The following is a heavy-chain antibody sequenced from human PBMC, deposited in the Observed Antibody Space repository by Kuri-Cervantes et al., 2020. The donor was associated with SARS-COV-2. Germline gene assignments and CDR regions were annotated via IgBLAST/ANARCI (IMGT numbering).Heavy chain of an antibody. Sequence: GGSLRLSCAASGFTFSIYGMHWVRQAPGKGLEWVAFIRYDGGDVNYADSVKGRFTISRDNSKNTLYLQMNSLRAEDTAVYYCAKDPIVVVTASDTFDYWDQGTLVTVSS. CDR3: AKDPIVVVTASDTFDY. D-gene: IGHD2-21*02. J-gene: IGHJ4*02. V-gene: IGHV3-30*02. CDR2: IRYDGGDV. CDR1: GFTFSIYG.